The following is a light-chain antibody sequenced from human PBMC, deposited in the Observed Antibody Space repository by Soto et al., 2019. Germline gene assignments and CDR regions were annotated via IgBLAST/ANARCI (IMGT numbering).Light chain of an antibody. J-gene: IGKJ3*01. Sequence: IQMTQSPSTLSASVGDRVTITCRASQSISSYLAWYQQKPGKAPKLLIYAASTLQSGVPSRFSGSGSGTDFTLTISCLQSEDFATYYCQQYYSYPVTFGPGTKVDIK. V-gene: IGKV1-8*01. CDR1: QSISSY. CDR2: AAS. CDR3: QQYYSYPVT.